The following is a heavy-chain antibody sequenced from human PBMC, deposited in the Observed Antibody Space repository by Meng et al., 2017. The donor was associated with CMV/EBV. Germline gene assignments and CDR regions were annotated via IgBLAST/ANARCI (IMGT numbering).Heavy chain of an antibody. J-gene: IGHJ4*02. D-gene: IGHD6-19*01. CDR2: VNSNNDAT. CDR1: GFTFSDYY. Sequence: GPRGKSGDGLKEPGAAVKGSCTSSGFTFSDYYIHWVRQAPGQGLEWMGWVNSNNDATNYARKFHGRVSMTRDTSISTAHMELSRLMSDDTAVYYCVRSSGWSLFDYWGQGTLVTVSS. V-gene: IGHV1-2*02. CDR3: VRSSGWSLFDY.